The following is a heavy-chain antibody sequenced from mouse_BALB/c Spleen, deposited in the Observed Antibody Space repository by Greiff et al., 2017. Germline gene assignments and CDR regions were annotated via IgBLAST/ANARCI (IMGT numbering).Heavy chain of an antibody. V-gene: IGHV5-4*02. J-gene: IGHJ4*01. Sequence: EVQLVESGGGLVKPGGSLKLSCAASGFTFSDYYMYWVRQTPEKRLEWVATISDGGSYTYYPDSVKGRFTISRDNAKNNLYLQMSSLKSEDTAMYYCARVYYRYGAMDYWGQGTSVTVSS. CDR3: ARVYYRYGAMDY. D-gene: IGHD2-14*01. CDR2: ISDGGSYT. CDR1: GFTFSDYY.